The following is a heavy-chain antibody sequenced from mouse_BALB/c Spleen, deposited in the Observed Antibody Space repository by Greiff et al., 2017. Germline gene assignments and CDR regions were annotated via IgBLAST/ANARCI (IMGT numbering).Heavy chain of an antibody. J-gene: IGHJ3*01. CDR1: GFTFSSYG. V-gene: IGHV5-9-4*01. CDR2: ISSGGSYT. D-gene: IGHD1-1*01. Sequence: EVKLVESGGDLVKPGGSLKLSCAASGFTFSSYGMSWVRQTPDKRLEWVAEISSGGSYTYYPDTVTGRFTISRDNAKNTLYLEMSSLRSEDTAMYYCARDYYGSSHAYWGQGTLVTVAA. CDR3: ARDYYGSSHAY.